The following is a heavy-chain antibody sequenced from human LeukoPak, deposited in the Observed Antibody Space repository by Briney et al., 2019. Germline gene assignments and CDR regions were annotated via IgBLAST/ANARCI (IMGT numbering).Heavy chain of an antibody. D-gene: IGHD2-2*03. J-gene: IGHJ5*02. CDR2: IYSSGST. Sequence: SETLSLTCTVSGGSISNYYWSWIRQPPGKGLEWIGYIYSSGSTNYNPSLKSRVTISVDKSKNQFSLKLSSVTAADTAVYYCARLLVGYWFDPWGQGTLVTVSS. CDR1: GGSISNYY. V-gene: IGHV4-59*12. CDR3: ARLLVGYWFDP.